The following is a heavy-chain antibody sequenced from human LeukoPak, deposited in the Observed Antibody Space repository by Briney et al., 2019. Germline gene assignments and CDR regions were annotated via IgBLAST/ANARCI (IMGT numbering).Heavy chain of an antibody. J-gene: IGHJ4*02. V-gene: IGHV1-24*01. D-gene: IGHD1-14*01. CDR3: ATRTTRGSIVHDY. CDR2: FDPEDGET. Sequence: GASVKVSCKVSGYTLTELSMHWVRRAPGKGLEWMGGFDPEDGETIYAQKFQGRVTMTEDTSTDTAYMELSSLRSEDTAVYYCATRTTRGSIVHDYWGQGTLVTVSS. CDR1: GYTLTELS.